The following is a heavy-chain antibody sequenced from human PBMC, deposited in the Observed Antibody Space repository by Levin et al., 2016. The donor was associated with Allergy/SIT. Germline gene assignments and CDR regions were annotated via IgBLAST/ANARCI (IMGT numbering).Heavy chain of an antibody. CDR3: ARSVGDFWSGYYVYYGMDV. V-gene: IGHV2-70*01. D-gene: IGHD3-3*01. CDR2: WDDDK. Sequence: WDDDKYYSTSLKTRLTISKDTSKNQVVLTMTNMDPVDTATYYCARSVGDFWSGYYVYYGMDVWGQGTTVTVSS. J-gene: IGHJ6*02.